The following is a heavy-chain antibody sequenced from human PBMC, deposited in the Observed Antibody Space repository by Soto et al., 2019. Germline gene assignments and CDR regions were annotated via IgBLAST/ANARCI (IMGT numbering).Heavy chain of an antibody. J-gene: IGHJ4*02. D-gene: IGHD3-22*01. CDR3: WRLDSSYYFDY. Sequence: PGESLKISCKGSGYTFTTYWIGWVRQMPGKCLERMGIIYPGDSDTTYSPSFQGQVTISADKSISTAYLQWNSLKASDSAMYDCWRLDSSYYFDYGGQGXLVTVSS. CDR2: IYPGDSDT. CDR1: GYTFTTYW. V-gene: IGHV5-51*01.